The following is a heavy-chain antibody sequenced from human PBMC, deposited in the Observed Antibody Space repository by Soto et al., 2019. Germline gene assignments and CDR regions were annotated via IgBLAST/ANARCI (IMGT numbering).Heavy chain of an antibody. CDR3: ARGGSDQPDYYFDY. D-gene: IGHD3-3*01. Sequence: SETLSLTCTVSGGSISSYYWSWIRQPPGKGLEWIGYIYYSGSTNYNPSLKSRVTISVDTSKNQFSLKLSSVTAADTAVYYCARGGSDQPDYYFDYWGQGTMVTVYS. CDR2: IYYSGST. V-gene: IGHV4-59*01. J-gene: IGHJ4*02. CDR1: GGSISSYY.